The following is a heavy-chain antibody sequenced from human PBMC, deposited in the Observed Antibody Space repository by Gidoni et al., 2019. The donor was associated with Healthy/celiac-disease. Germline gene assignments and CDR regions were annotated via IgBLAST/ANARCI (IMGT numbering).Heavy chain of an antibody. V-gene: IGHV4-59*01. CDR3: ARAVVRGVILDWCDP. J-gene: IGHJ5*02. CDR2: IYYSGST. D-gene: IGHD3-10*01. Sequence: QVQLQESGPGLVKPSETLSLTCPVSGGSISSYYWSWIRQPPGKGLEWIGYIYYSGSTNYNPSLKSRVTISVDTSKNQFSLKLSSVTAADTAVYYCARAVVRGVILDWCDPWGQGTLVTVSS. CDR1: GGSISSYY.